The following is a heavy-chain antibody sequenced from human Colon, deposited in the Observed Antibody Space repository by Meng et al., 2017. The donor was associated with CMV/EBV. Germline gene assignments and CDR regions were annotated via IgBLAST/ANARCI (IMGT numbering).Heavy chain of an antibody. V-gene: IGHV2-26*01. CDR3: ARIRRGTIPGRDGMDV. CDR2: IFSNDEK. Sequence: SGPTLVKPTETLTLTCTVSGFSLSNTRMGVSWIRQPPGKALEGLAHIFSNDEKSYSTSLKSRLTISQDTSKSQVVLTMTNMDPVDTATYYCARIRRGTIPGRDGMDVWGQGTTVTVSS. D-gene: IGHD1-1*01. J-gene: IGHJ6*02. CDR1: GFSLSNTRMG.